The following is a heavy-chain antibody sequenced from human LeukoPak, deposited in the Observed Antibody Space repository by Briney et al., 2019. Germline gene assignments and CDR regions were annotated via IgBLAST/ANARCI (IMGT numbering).Heavy chain of an antibody. Sequence: ASVKVSCKASGYTFTGYYMHWVRQAPGQGPEWMGWINPNSGGTNYAQKFQGRVTMTRDTSISTAYMELSRLRSDDTAVYYCARGLATVTHNWFDPWGQGTLVTVSS. V-gene: IGHV1-2*02. CDR1: GYTFTGYY. CDR2: INPNSGGT. CDR3: ARGLATVTHNWFDP. J-gene: IGHJ5*02. D-gene: IGHD4-17*01.